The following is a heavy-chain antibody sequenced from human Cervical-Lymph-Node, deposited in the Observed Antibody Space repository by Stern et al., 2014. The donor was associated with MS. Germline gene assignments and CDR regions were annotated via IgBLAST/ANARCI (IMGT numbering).Heavy chain of an antibody. Sequence: VQLVESGGGVVQPGRSLRLSCAASGFNFSCYGMHWVRQAPGKGREWGAVISYDGSNKYYADSVKGRFTISRDNSKNTLYLQMNSLRAEDTAVYYCAKDASIAVAGTVYWGQGTLVTVSS. J-gene: IGHJ4*02. CDR3: AKDASIAVAGTVY. D-gene: IGHD6-19*01. CDR2: ISYDGSNK. CDR1: GFNFSCYG. V-gene: IGHV3-30*18.